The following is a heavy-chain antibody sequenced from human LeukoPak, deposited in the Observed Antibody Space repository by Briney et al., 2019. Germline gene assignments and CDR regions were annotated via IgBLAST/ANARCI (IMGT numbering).Heavy chain of an antibody. V-gene: IGHV3-23*01. CDR1: GFTVSSNY. J-gene: IGHJ6*02. CDR3: AKHPLYYYGMDV. CDR2: ISGSGGST. Sequence: GGSLRLSCAASGFTVSSNYMSWVRQAPGKGLEWVSAISGSGGSTYYADSVKGRFTISRDNSKNTLYLQMNSLRAEDTAVYYCAKHPLYYYGMDVWGQGTTVTVSS.